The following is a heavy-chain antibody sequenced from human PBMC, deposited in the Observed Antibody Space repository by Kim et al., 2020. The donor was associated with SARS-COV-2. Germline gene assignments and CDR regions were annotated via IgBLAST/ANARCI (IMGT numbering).Heavy chain of an antibody. J-gene: IGHJ4*02. D-gene: IGHD3-10*01. CDR1: GFTFSSYS. Sequence: GGSLRLSCAASGFTFSSYSMNWVRQAPGKGLEWVSSISSSSSYIYYADSVKVRFTISRDNAKNSLYLQMNSLRAEDTAVYYCARDEVLLWFGGYDYWGQGTLVTVSS. V-gene: IGHV3-21*01. CDR3: ARDEVLLWFGGYDY. CDR2: ISSSSSYI.